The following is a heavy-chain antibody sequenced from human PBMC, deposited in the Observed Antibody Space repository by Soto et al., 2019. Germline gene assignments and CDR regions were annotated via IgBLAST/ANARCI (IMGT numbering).Heavy chain of an antibody. V-gene: IGHV4-59*01. CDR2: IYYSGST. Sequence: SETLSLTCTVSGDSISSYSWSWIRQPPGKGLEWIGYIYYSGSTTYNPSLRSRLTMSLATSKKQFSLKLNSVTAADTAVYYCAGDYGSGSYRFDYWGQGALVTVSS. CDR1: GDSISSYS. CDR3: AGDYGSGSYRFDY. J-gene: IGHJ4*02. D-gene: IGHD3-10*01.